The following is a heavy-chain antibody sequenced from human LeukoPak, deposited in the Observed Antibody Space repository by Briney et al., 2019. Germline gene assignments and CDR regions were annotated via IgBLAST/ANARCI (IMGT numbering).Heavy chain of an antibody. J-gene: IGHJ3*02. V-gene: IGHV1-2*06. CDR1: GYTLTELS. CDR3: ARAGVREVI. D-gene: IGHD1-26*01. CDR2: INPNSGGT. Sequence: VASVKVSCKVSGYTLTELSMHWVRQAPGRGLEWMGRINPNSGGTNYAQKFQGRVTMTRDTSISTAYMELSRLRSDDTAVYYCARAGVREVIWGQGTMVTVSS.